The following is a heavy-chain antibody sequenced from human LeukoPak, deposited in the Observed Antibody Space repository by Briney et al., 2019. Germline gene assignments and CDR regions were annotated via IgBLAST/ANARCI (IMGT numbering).Heavy chain of an antibody. V-gene: IGHV4-59*12. CDR3: ARAPSYSSSWYRVLREKYYFDY. CDR1: GGSISSYY. D-gene: IGHD6-13*01. CDR2: IYYSGST. Sequence: SETLSLTCTVSGGSISSYYWSWIRQPPGKGLEWIGYIYYSGSTNYNPSLKSRVTISVDTSKNQFSLKLSSVTAADTAVYYCARAPSYSSSWYRVLREKYYFDYWGQGTLVTVSS. J-gene: IGHJ4*02.